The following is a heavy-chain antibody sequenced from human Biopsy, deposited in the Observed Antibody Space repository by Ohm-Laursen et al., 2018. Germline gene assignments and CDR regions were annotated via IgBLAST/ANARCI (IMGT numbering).Heavy chain of an antibody. CDR1: GDSISSNY. Sequence: GTLSFTGTVSGDSISSNYWSWIPQPPGKGLEWIGYAYYTGSTDYNPSLQSRVTISVDTSKNHFSLRLRSVTPADTAIYYCARDRGYYSDRTVPGYFDLWGRGTLVTVSS. CDR2: AYYTGST. CDR3: ARDRGYYSDRTVPGYFDL. J-gene: IGHJ2*01. D-gene: IGHD3-22*01. V-gene: IGHV4-59*01.